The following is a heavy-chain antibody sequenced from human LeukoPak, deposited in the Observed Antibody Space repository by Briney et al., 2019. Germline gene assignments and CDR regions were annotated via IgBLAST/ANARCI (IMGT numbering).Heavy chain of an antibody. CDR2: ISYDVSNK. J-gene: IGHJ4*02. CDR3: ARDRSSSGRKEYFDY. D-gene: IGHD6-19*01. V-gene: IGHV3-30-3*01. CDR1: GFTFSSYA. Sequence: PGRSLRLSCAASGFTFSSYAMHWVRQAPGKGLEWVAVISYDVSNKYYADSVKGRFTISRDNSKNTLYLQMNSLRAEDTAVYYCARDRSSSGRKEYFDYWGQGTLVTVSS.